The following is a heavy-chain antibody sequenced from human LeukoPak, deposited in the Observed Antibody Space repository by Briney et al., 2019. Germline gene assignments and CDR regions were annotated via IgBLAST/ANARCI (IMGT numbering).Heavy chain of an antibody. J-gene: IGHJ4*02. Sequence: SETLSLTCTVSGGSISSSSYYWGWIRQPPGKGLEWIGSIYCSGSTYYNPSLKSRVTISVDTSKNQFSLKLSSVTAADTAVYYCASDLTRYCSSTSCPDYWGQGTLVTVSS. D-gene: IGHD2-2*01. CDR1: GGSISSSSYY. V-gene: IGHV4-39*01. CDR2: IYCSGST. CDR3: ASDLTRYCSSTSCPDY.